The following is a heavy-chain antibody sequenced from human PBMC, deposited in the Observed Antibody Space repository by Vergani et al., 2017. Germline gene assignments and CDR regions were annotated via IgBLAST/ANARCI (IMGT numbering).Heavy chain of an antibody. Sequence: QVQLVQSGAEVKRPGASVKVSCKASGYTFTGYYLHWVRLAPGQGLEWMGWINPKNGLTKYAQRFQGRVSLTRDTSITTAFMELSSLRSDDTAMYYCARGGLGGSGWYNYYYYVMDGWGQGTMVTVSS. J-gene: IGHJ6*02. V-gene: IGHV1-2*02. CDR1: GYTFTGYY. CDR3: ARGGLGGSGWYNYYYYVMDG. CDR2: INPKNGLT. D-gene: IGHD6-19*01.